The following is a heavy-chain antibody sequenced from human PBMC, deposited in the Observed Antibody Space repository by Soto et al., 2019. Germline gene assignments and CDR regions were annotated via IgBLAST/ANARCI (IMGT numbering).Heavy chain of an antibody. CDR2: IYYSGST. CDR3: ERVSPREYCSSTSCSMVFDY. CDR1: GGSISSGGYY. J-gene: IGHJ4*02. V-gene: IGHV4-31*03. Sequence: QVQLQESGPGLVKPSQTLYLTCTVSGGSISSGGYYWSWIRQHPGKVLEWIGYIYYSGSTYYNPSIKRRVTIAVDTSKNQFSLKLSSVTDADTAVYCCERVSPREYCSSTSCSMVFDYWGQGTLVTVSS. D-gene: IGHD2-2*01.